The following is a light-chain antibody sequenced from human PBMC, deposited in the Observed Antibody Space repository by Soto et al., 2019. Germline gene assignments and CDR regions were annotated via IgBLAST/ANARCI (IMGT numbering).Light chain of an antibody. J-gene: IGLJ2*01. CDR2: DVS. Sequence: QSALTQPPSASGSPGQSVTISCTGTSSDVGGYNYVSWYQQHPGKAPKLMIYDVSKRPSGVPDRFSGSKSGNTASLTVSGLQAEDAADYYRSSYAGSNNVVFGGGTKLTVL. V-gene: IGLV2-8*01. CDR1: SSDVGGYNY. CDR3: SSYAGSNNVV.